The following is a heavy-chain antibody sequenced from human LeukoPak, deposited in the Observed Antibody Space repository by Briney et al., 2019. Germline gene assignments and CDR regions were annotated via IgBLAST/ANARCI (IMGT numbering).Heavy chain of an antibody. CDR2: MNPNSGNT. Sequence: GASVTVSCKPSGYTFTSYAINWVRQATGQGLEGMGWMNPNSGNTGYAQKFQGRVTITSNTSISTAYMELSSLRSEDTAVYYCARGITIFGVVSAFFDYWGQGTLVTVSS. D-gene: IGHD3-3*01. V-gene: IGHV1-8*03. CDR3: ARGITIFGVVSAFFDY. CDR1: GYTFTSYA. J-gene: IGHJ4*02.